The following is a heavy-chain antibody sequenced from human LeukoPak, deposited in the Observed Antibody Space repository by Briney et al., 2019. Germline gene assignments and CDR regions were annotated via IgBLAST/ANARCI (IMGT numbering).Heavy chain of an antibody. Sequence: SQTLSLTCTVSGGSISSGGYYWSWIRQPPGKGLEWIGEINHSGSTNYNPSLKSRVTISVDTSKNQFSLKLSSVTAADTAVYYCARDYVLRFLEWSNDYYYYYGMDVWGQGTTVTVSS. CDR2: INHSGST. CDR1: GGSISSGGYY. CDR3: ARDYVLRFLEWSNDYYYYYGMDV. V-gene: IGHV4-30-2*01. D-gene: IGHD3-3*01. J-gene: IGHJ6*02.